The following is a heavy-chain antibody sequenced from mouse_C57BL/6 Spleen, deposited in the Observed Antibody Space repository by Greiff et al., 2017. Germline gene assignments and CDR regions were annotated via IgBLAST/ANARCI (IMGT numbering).Heavy chain of an antibody. D-gene: IGHD3-2*02. J-gene: IGHJ4*01. V-gene: IGHV1-81*01. CDR3: ARPTAQATYAMDY. CDR2: IYPRSGNT. CDR1: GYTFTSYG. Sequence: VQLQQSGAELARPGASVKLSCKASGYTFTSYGISWVKQRTGQGLEWIGEIYPRSGNTYYNEKFKGKATLTAEKSSSTAYMELRSLTSEDSAVYFCARPTAQATYAMDYWGQGTSVTVSS.